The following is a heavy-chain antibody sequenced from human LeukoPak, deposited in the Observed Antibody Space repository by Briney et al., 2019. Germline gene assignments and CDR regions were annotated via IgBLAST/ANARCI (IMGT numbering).Heavy chain of an antibody. V-gene: IGHV1-8*01. CDR1: GYTFTSYD. CDR3: AREYQLLGTVYNYFDP. J-gene: IGHJ5*02. Sequence: ASVTVSCKASGYTFTSYDINWVRQATGQGLEWMGWMNPKSGNTGYAQKFQGRVTITRNTSISTAYMELTSLRSEDTAVYYCAREYQLLGTVYNYFDPWGQGTLVTVSS. D-gene: IGHD2-2*01. CDR2: MNPKSGNT.